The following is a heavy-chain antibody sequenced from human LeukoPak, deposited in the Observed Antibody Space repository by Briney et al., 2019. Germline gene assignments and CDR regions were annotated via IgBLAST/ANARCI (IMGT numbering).Heavy chain of an antibody. V-gene: IGHV3-49*04. Sequence: PGRSLRLSCTASGFTFGDYAMSWVRQAPGKGLEWVGFIRSKAYGGTTEYAASVKGRFTISRDDSKSIAYLQMNSLKTEDTAVYYCTRGDSYNWAWGQGTLVTVSS. CDR2: IRSKAYGGTT. CDR1: GFTFGDYA. D-gene: IGHD5-24*01. CDR3: TRGDSYNWA. J-gene: IGHJ5*02.